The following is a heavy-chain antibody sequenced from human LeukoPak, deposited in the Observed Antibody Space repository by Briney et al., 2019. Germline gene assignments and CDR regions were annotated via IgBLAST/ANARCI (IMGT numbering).Heavy chain of an antibody. D-gene: IGHD6-19*01. CDR3: ARDGLRAVAGRGVYNWFDP. J-gene: IGHJ5*02. Sequence: PGGSLRLSCAASGFTFSSYGMHWVRQAPGKGLEWVAVIWYDGSNKYYADSVKGRFTISRDNSKNTLYLQMNSLRAEDTAVYYCARDGLRAVAGRGVYNWFDPWGQGTLVTVSS. V-gene: IGHV3-33*01. CDR1: GFTFSSYG. CDR2: IWYDGSNK.